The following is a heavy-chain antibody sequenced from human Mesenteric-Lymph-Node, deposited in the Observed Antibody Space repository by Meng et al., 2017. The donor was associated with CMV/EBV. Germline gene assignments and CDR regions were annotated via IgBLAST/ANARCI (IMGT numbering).Heavy chain of an antibody. D-gene: IGHD2-2*01. V-gene: IGHV3-30-3*01. CDR2: ISYDGSND. Sequence: GESLKISCAAFGLTMSGYAMHWVRQAPGQGLEWVAVISYDGSNDYYADSVKGRFTISRDNSLDTLYLQMNSLRVDDTAVYYCARGANIIVVPTAMRDAFDVWGQGTMVTVSS. J-gene: IGHJ3*01. CDR3: ARGANIIVVPTAMRDAFDV. CDR1: GLTMSGYA.